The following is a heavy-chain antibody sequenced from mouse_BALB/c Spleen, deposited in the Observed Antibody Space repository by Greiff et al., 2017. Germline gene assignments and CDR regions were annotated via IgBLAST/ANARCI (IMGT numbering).Heavy chain of an antibody. Sequence: EVQRVESGGGLVQPGGSLKLSCAASGFTFSSYGMSWVRQTPDKRLELVATINSNGGSTYYPDSVKGRFTISRDNAKNTLYLQMSSLKSEDTAMYYCARDKDWTYWGQGTLVTVSA. J-gene: IGHJ3*01. V-gene: IGHV5-6-3*01. CDR3: ARDKDWTY. CDR1: GFTFSSYG. CDR2: INSNGGST.